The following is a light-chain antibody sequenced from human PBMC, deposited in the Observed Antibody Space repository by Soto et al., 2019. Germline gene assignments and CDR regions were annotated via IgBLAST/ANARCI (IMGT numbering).Light chain of an antibody. CDR2: EAS. CDR1: RDISNS. V-gene: IGKV1-33*01. CDR3: QHYDNLPRYT. J-gene: IGKJ2*01. Sequence: DIQMTQSPSSLSTSVGERVTITCQASRDISNSLNWYQQKPGKAPNLLIYEASKLQTGVPSRFSGGGSGTHFTFTISNLQPEDIATYYCQHYDNLPRYTFGLGTKLEIK.